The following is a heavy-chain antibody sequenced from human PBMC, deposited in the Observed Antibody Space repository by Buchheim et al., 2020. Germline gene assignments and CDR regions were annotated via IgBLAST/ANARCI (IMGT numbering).Heavy chain of an antibody. CDR2: IYYSGST. D-gene: IGHD2-2*01. CDR1: GGSISSYY. V-gene: IGHV4-59*08. J-gene: IGHJ4*02. Sequence: QVQLQESGPGLVKPSETLSLTCTVSGGSISSYYWSWIRQPPGKGLEWIGYIYYSGSTNYNPSLKSRVTISVDTSKNQFSLKLSSVTAADTAVYYCARQNIVVVPAAIEAYYFDYWGQGTL. CDR3: ARQNIVVVPAAIEAYYFDY.